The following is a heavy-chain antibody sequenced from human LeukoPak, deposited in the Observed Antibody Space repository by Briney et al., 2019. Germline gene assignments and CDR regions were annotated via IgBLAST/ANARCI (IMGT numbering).Heavy chain of an antibody. Sequence: ASVKVSCKASGYTFTSYGISWVRQAPGQALEWMGWISAYNGNTNYAQKLQGRVTMTTDTSTSTAYMELRSLRSDDTAVYYCARIVRQQLVHWFDPWGQGTLVTVSS. CDR2: ISAYNGNT. CDR1: GYTFTSYG. D-gene: IGHD6-13*01. J-gene: IGHJ5*02. CDR3: ARIVRQQLVHWFDP. V-gene: IGHV1-18*01.